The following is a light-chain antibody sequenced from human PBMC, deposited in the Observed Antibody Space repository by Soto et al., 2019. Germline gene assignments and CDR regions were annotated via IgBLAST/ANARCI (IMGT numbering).Light chain of an antibody. CDR3: ASYTGSDTLV. Sequence: SALTQPPXASGXXXXXVTXSCTGTSSDVGGYNYVSWYQQHPGKAPKLMIYEVSKRPSGVPDRLSGSKSGNTASLTVSGLQVEDEADYYCASYTGSDTLVFGGGTKVTVL. CDR1: SSDVGGYNY. J-gene: IGLJ2*01. V-gene: IGLV2-8*01. CDR2: EVS.